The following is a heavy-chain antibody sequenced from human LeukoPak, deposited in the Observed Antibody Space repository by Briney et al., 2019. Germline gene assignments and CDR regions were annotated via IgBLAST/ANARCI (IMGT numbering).Heavy chain of an antibody. CDR2: ISGSGST. CDR1: GFTFSSYA. J-gene: IGHJ4*02. D-gene: IGHD5-18*01. Sequence: GGSLRLSCAASGFTFSSYAMSWVRQAPGKGLEWVSAISGSGSTYYTDSVKGRFTISRDNSKNTLYLQMNSLRAEDTAVYYCAKDGGYSYDSSFDYWGQGTLVTVSS. V-gene: IGHV3-23*01. CDR3: AKDGGYSYDSSFDY.